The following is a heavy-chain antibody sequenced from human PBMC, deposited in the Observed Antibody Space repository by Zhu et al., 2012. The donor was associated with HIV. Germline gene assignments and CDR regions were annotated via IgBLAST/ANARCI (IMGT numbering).Heavy chain of an antibody. V-gene: IGHV4-59*11. CDR1: GGSISSHY. CDR2: IYYSGST. D-gene: IGHD2-15*01. Sequence: QVQLQESGPGLVKPSETLSLTCAVSGGSISSHYWSWIRQPPGKGLEWIGYIYYSGSTNYNPSLKSRVTISVDTSKNQFSLKLSSVTAADTAVYYCARGGYCSGGSCSGYXFDIWGQGTMVTVSS. CDR3: ARGGYCSGGSCSGYXFDI. J-gene: IGHJ3*02.